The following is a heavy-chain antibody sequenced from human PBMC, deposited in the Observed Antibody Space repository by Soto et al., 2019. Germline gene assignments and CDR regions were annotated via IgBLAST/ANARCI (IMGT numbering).Heavy chain of an antibody. CDR2: TNSDGSST. CDR1: GFTFTNYW. V-gene: IGHV3-74*01. Sequence: EVQLVESGGGLVQPGGSLRLSCAASGFTFTNYWMYWVRQAPGKGLVWVSLTNSDGSSTNYADSVKGRFTISRDNDKNTLFLQMNSLRAEDTAVYYCARVRPGTYFDYWGQGTLVTVSS. D-gene: IGHD3-10*01. CDR3: ARVRPGTYFDY. J-gene: IGHJ4*02.